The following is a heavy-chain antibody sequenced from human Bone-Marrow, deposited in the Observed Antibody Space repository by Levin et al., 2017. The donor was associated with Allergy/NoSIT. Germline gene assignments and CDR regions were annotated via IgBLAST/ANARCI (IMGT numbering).Heavy chain of an antibody. D-gene: IGHD3-22*01. V-gene: IGHV1-69*13. Sequence: VASVKVSCKASGGTFNKYAISWVRQAPGQGLEWMGGIIPIFHTTNYAQKFQGRVTITADEFTSTAYMELSSLRSEDTAIYYCARAHDSSGYYNVYYFDYWGQGTLVTVSS. CDR1: GGTFNKYA. J-gene: IGHJ4*02. CDR3: ARAHDSSGYYNVYYFDY. CDR2: IIPIFHTT.